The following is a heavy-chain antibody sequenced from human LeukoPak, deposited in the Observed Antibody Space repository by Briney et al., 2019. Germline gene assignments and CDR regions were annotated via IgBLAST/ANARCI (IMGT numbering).Heavy chain of an antibody. D-gene: IGHD4-17*01. Sequence: EINHSGSTNYNPSLKSRVTISVDTSKNQFSLKLSSVTAADTAVYYCARGLDYGDYAWYFDLWGRGTLVTVSS. CDR3: ARGLDYGDYAWYFDL. V-gene: IGHV4-34*01. CDR2: INHSGST. J-gene: IGHJ2*01.